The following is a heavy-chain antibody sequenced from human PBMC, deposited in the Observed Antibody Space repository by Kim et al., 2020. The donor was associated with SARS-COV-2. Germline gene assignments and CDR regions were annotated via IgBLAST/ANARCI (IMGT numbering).Heavy chain of an antibody. D-gene: IGHD6-13*01. CDR3: ATDQTPGYSSSYGMDV. CDR1: GYTLTELS. J-gene: IGHJ6*02. Sequence: ASVKVSCKVSGYTLTELSMHWVRQAPGKGLEWMGGFDPEDGETIYAQKFQGRVTMTEDTSTDTAYMELSSLRSEDTAVYCCATDQTPGYSSSYGMDVWGQGTTVTVSS. CDR2: FDPEDGET. V-gene: IGHV1-24*01.